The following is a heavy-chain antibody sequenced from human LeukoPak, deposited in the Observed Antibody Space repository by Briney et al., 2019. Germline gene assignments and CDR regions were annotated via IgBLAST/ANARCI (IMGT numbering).Heavy chain of an antibody. D-gene: IGHD3-10*01. V-gene: IGHV4-61*02. J-gene: IGHJ4*02. CDR3: ARTRYYYNSRSYGAPYYFDY. Sequence: PSQTLSLTCIVSGDSITSGSYYWSWVRQSAGKGLEWIGRTYASGSTYYNPSLKSRVTISVDTSKNQFSLKLSSVTAADTAVYYCARTRYYYNSRSYGAPYYFDYWGQGTLVTVSS. CDR2: TYASGST. CDR1: GDSITSGSYY.